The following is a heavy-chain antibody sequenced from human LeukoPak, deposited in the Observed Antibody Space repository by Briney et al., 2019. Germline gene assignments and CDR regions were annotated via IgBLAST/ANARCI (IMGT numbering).Heavy chain of an antibody. D-gene: IGHD6-6*01. Sequence: GRSLRLSCAASGFTFSSYGMHWVRQAPGKGLEWVAVIWYDGSNKYYADSVKGRFTISRDNSKNTLYLQMNSLRAEDTAVYYCARERAASSSSGQGYWGQGTLVTVSS. CDR2: IWYDGSNK. CDR1: GFTFSSYG. V-gene: IGHV3-33*01. CDR3: ARERAASSSSGQGY. J-gene: IGHJ4*02.